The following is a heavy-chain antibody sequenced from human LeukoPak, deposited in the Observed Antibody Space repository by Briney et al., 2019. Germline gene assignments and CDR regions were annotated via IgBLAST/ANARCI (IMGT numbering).Heavy chain of an antibody. Sequence: ASVKVSCKASGYTFTSYDINWVRQATGQGLEWMGWMNPNSGSTSYAQKFQGRVTMTRDTSTSTVYMELSSLRSEDTAVYYCARGRRRNILGELYYYGMDVWGQGTTVTVSS. CDR3: ARGRRRNILGELYYYGMDV. CDR1: GYTFTSYD. D-gene: IGHD3-9*01. J-gene: IGHJ6*02. V-gene: IGHV1-8*01. CDR2: MNPNSGST.